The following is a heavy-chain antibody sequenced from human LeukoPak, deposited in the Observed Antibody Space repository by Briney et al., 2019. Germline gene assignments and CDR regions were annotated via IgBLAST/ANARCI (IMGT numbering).Heavy chain of an antibody. CDR3: ARAWRYSSSWYGGFDY. CDR1: GFTFSSYA. Sequence: GGSLRLSCAASGFTFSSYAMHWVRQAPGKGLEYVSAISSNGGSTYYANSVKGRFTISRDNSKNTLYLQMGSLRAEDMAVYYCARAWRYSSSWYGGFDYWGQGTLVTVSS. CDR2: ISSNGGST. J-gene: IGHJ4*02. D-gene: IGHD6-13*01. V-gene: IGHV3-64*01.